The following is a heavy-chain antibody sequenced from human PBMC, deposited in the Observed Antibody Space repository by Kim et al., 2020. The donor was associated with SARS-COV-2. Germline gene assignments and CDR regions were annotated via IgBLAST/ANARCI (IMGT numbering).Heavy chain of an antibody. CDR1: GGSISSYY. J-gene: IGHJ5*02. CDR3: ARDDMVRGVINGGFDP. D-gene: IGHD3-10*01. Sequence: SETLSLTCTVSGGSISSYYWSWIRQPPGKGLEWIGYIYYSGSTNYNPSLKSRVTISVDTSKNQFSLKLSSVTAADTAVYYCARDDMVRGVINGGFDPWGQGTLVTVSS. V-gene: IGHV4-59*01. CDR2: IYYSGST.